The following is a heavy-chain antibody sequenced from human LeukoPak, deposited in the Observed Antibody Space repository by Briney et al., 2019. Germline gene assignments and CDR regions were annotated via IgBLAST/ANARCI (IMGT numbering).Heavy chain of an antibody. Sequence: GGSLRLSCAASGFTFSSYAMSWVRQAPRKGLEWVSAISGSGGSTYYADSVKGRFTISRDNSKNTLYLQMNSLRAEDTAVYYCAKYFSPKPLRFSSAAAGYWGQGTLVTVSS. V-gene: IGHV3-23*01. D-gene: IGHD5-12*01. J-gene: IGHJ4*02. CDR2: ISGSGGST. CDR3: AKYFSPKPLRFSSAAAGY. CDR1: GFTFSSYA.